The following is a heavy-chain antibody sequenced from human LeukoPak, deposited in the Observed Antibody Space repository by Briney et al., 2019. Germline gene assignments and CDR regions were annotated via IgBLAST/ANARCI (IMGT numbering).Heavy chain of an antibody. CDR3: ASGGISLVRGAFWSFDL. CDR2: ISSNAGTI. CDR1: GFRFSDYY. D-gene: IGHD3-10*01. Sequence: GGSLRLSCAASGFRFSDYYMTWIRPAPGKGLEWISYISSNAGTIYHTDSVKGRFTISRDNTKNLVYLQMDSLRAEDTAVYYCASGGISLVRGAFWSFDLWGRGALVTVSS. J-gene: IGHJ2*01. V-gene: IGHV3-11*01.